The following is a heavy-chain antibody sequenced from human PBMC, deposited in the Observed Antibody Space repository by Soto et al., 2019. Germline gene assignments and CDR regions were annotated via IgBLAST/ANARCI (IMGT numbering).Heavy chain of an antibody. Sequence: SETLSLTCTVSGGSISSYYWSWIRQPPGKGLEWIGYIYYSGSTNYNPSLKSRVTISVDTSKNQFSLKLSSVTAADTAVYYCARDRRVDRDRYSSSWYWFDPWGQGTLVTVSS. CDR3: ARDRRVDRDRYSSSWYWFDP. CDR2: IYYSGST. V-gene: IGHV4-59*01. J-gene: IGHJ5*02. D-gene: IGHD6-13*01. CDR1: GGSISSYY.